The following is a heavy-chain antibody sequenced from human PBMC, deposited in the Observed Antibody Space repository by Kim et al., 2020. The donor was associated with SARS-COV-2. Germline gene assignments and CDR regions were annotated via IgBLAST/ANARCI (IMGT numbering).Heavy chain of an antibody. CDR2: ICYGGST. J-gene: IGHJ5*02. CDR3: AISPGYSSIWSLGGNWFDP. V-gene: IGHV4-39*07. CDR1: GGSISSSNYC. D-gene: IGHD6-19*01. Sequence: SETLSLTCTVSGGSISSSNYCWGWIRQPPGKGLEWIGSICYGGSTYYNPSLKSRVTISLDTSKNHFSLRLNSVTAADTALYYCAISPGYSSIWSLGGNWFDPWGQGTLVTVSS.